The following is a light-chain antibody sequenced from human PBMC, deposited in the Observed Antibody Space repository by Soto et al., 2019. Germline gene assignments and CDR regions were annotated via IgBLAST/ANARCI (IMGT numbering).Light chain of an antibody. CDR2: DVS. V-gene: IGLV2-11*01. Sequence: QSVLTQPRSVSGSPGQSVTISCTGTSSDVGGYNYVSWYQQHPGKAPKLMIYDVSERPSGVPDRFSGSKSANTASLTISGLQAEDEADYYCCSYAGSDTDVFGTGTKLTVL. CDR3: CSYAGSDTDV. J-gene: IGLJ1*01. CDR1: SSDVGGYNY.